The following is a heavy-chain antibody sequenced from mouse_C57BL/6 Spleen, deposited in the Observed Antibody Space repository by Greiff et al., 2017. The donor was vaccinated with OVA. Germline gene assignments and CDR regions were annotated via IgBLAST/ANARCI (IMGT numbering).Heavy chain of an antibody. CDR3: ARSELLDY. CDR1: GYTFTSYW. D-gene: IGHD2-12*01. J-gene: IGHJ2*01. V-gene: IGHV1-61*01. CDR2: IYPSDSAT. Sequence: VKLQQPGAELVRPGSSVKLSCKASGYTFTSYWMDWVKQRPGQGLEWIGNIYPSDSATHYNQKFKDKATLTVDKSSSTAYRQLSSLTSEDSAVDYCARSELLDYWGQGTTLTVSS.